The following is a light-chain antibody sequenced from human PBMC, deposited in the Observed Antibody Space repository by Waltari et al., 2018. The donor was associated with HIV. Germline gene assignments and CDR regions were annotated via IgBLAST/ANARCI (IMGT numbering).Light chain of an antibody. Sequence: DIVMTQSPDSLAVSLGERANVNCKSSQRVLYSSKKTYDLAWYQQKTGQPPKLLIYWASTRESGVPDRFSGSGSGTDFTLTISSLQAEDVAVYYCQQYYGTPPTFGQGTKVEIK. J-gene: IGKJ1*01. CDR1: QRVLYSSKKTYD. CDR3: QQYYGTPPT. V-gene: IGKV4-1*01. CDR2: WAS.